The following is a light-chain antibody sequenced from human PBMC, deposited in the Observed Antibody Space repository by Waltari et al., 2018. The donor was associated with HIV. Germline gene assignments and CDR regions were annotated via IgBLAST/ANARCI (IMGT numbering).Light chain of an antibody. J-gene: IGKJ1*01. V-gene: IGKV3-15*01. CDR2: GAS. Sequence: VMTQSPATVSVSPGERATLSCRASQGFSTKLVWYQRKPGQAPRLLIYGASTRATGIPARFSGSGSGTDFTLTISSLQSEDSAIYYCQQYNNWPRTFGQGTKVEIK. CDR3: QQYNNWPRT. CDR1: QGFSTK.